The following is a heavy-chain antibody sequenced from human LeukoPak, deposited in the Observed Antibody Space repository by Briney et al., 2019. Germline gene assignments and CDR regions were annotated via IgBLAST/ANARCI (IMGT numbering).Heavy chain of an antibody. CDR2: IKSKTDGGTT. V-gene: IGHV3-15*01. Sequence: KPGGSLRLSCAASGFTFSNAWMSWVRQAPGKGLEWVGRIKSKTDGGTTDYAAPVKGRFTISRENSKNTLYLQMNSLRAEDTAVYYCAKDRYGSGSYYGPFDYWGQGTLVTVSS. CDR3: AKDRYGSGSYYGPFDY. D-gene: IGHD3-10*01. CDR1: GFTFSNAW. J-gene: IGHJ4*02.